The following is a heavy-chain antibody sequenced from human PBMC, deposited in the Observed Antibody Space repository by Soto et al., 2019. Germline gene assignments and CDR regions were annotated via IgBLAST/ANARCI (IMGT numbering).Heavy chain of an antibody. CDR1: GFTFSNYA. V-gene: IGHV3-23*01. CDR2: ISGGGDAA. J-gene: IGHJ2*01. CDR3: AGKIFDSTSRPYYWDFDV. D-gene: IGHD3-3*01. Sequence: EVQLLESGGGLVQPGGSLRLSCAGSGFTFSNYAMNWVRQVPGKGLEWVSSISGGGDAAFFPDSVRGRFTISRDNSKNTGTLQMNGRGGDETAVYYCAGKIFDSTSRPYYWDFDVWGRGTLVTVSS.